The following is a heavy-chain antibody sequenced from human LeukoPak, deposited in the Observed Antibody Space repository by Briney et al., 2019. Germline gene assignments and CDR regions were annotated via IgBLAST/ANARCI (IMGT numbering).Heavy chain of an antibody. Sequence: GGSLRLSCAASGFTFSSYAMHWVRQAPGKGLEWVAVISYDGSNKYYADSVKGRFTISRDNSKNTLYLQMNSLRAEDTAVYYCARGGSGQQPVHYFDYWGQGTLVTVSS. CDR3: ARGGSGQQPVHYFDY. CDR2: ISYDGSNK. CDR1: GFTFSSYA. J-gene: IGHJ4*02. V-gene: IGHV3-30-3*01. D-gene: IGHD6-13*01.